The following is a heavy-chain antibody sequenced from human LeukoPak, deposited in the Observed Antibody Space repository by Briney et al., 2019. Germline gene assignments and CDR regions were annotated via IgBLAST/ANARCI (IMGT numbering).Heavy chain of an antibody. CDR3: AREARYYDSSGYYYD. J-gene: IGHJ4*02. CDR2: IYYSGST. V-gene: IGHV4-59*01. Sequence: PSETLSLTCTVSGGSISSYYWSWVRQPPGKGLEWVGYIYYSGSTNYNPSLKSRVTISVDTSKNQFSLKLSSVTAADTAVYYYAREARYYDSSGYYYDWGQGTLVTVSS. D-gene: IGHD3-22*01. CDR1: GGSISSYY.